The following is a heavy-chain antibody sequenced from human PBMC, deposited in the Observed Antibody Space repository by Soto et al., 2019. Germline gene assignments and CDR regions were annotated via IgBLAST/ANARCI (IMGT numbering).Heavy chain of an antibody. CDR2: IIPIFGTA. D-gene: IGHD5-18*01. CDR3: ARTDTAMGQAHWFDP. V-gene: IGHV1-69*13. CDR1: GGTLSSYA. Sequence: SVKVSCKASGGTLSSYAISWVRQAPGQGLEWMGGIIPIFGTANYAQKFQGRVTITADESTSTAYMELSSLRSEDTALYYCARTDTAMGQAHWFDPWGQGTLVTVSS. J-gene: IGHJ5*02.